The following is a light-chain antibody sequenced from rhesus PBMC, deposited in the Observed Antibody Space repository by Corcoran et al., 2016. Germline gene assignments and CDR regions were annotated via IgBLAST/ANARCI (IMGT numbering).Light chain of an antibody. CDR1: QSVSSY. CDR2: GAS. J-gene: IGKJ1*01. Sequence: QVILTQSPATLSLSPGERATLSCRASQSVSSYLAWYQQKPGQAPRLLIYGASSRATGIPDRFIGSGSGIDFTLTISSLEPEDVGVDHCYQHSSAFPTFGQGTEVEIK. CDR3: YQHSSAFPT. V-gene: IGKV3-10*01.